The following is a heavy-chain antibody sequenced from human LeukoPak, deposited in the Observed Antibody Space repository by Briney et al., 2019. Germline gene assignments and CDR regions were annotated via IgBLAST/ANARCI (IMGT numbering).Heavy chain of an antibody. Sequence: GGSLRLSCAASGFTFRDAGMTWVRQAPGKGLEWVALIWNDGRDMSYADSVKGRFTISRDNSKNTLYLQMGSLRADDMAVYYCARGPWASGTQITSLDLWGRGTLVTVSS. CDR3: ARGPWASGTQITSLDL. D-gene: IGHD3-10*01. J-gene: IGHJ2*01. V-gene: IGHV3-33*08. CDR2: IWNDGRDM. CDR1: GFTFRDAG.